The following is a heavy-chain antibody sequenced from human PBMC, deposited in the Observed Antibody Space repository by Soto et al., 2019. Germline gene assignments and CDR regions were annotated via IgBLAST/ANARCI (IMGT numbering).Heavy chain of an antibody. J-gene: IGHJ4*02. CDR3: VREWLRNVDY. D-gene: IGHD5-12*01. CDR2: INHRGST. CDR1: GGSFRDYY. Sequence: QVQLPQWGAGLLKPSETLSLTCAVYGGSFRDYYWSWIRQPPGKGLEWIGEINHRGSTNYNPSLKRRGTISVDTSKNKFSLRLSTVPAADTAVYYCVREWLRNVDYWGQGTLVTVSS. V-gene: IGHV4-34*01.